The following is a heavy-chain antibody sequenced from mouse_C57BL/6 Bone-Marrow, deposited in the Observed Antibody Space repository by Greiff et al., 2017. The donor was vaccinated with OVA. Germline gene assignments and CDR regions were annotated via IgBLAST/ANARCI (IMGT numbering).Heavy chain of an antibody. CDR3: ATQGGSRVAY. V-gene: IGHV1-54*01. CDR1: GYAFTNYL. Sequence: QVQLKQSGAELVRPGTSVKVSCKASGYAFTNYLIELVKQRPGQGLEWIGVINPGSGGTNYNEKFKGKATLTADKSSSTAYMQLSSLTSEDSAVYFCATQGGSRVAYWGQGTLVTVSA. J-gene: IGHJ3*01. D-gene: IGHD3-1*01. CDR2: INPGSGGT.